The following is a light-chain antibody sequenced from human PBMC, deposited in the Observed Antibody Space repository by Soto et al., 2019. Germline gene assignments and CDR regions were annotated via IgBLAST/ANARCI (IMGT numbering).Light chain of an antibody. CDR2: EVT. CDR1: SSDVGAYNF. V-gene: IGLV2-14*01. CDR3: SSYESTNTPYV. J-gene: IGLJ1*01. Sequence: QSALTQPASVSGSPGQSITISCTGSSSDVGAYNFVSWYQHHPGRAPKLILYEVTTRPSGVSSRFSGSKSGNTASLTISGLQADDEATYYCSSYESTNTPYVFGTGTKVTVL.